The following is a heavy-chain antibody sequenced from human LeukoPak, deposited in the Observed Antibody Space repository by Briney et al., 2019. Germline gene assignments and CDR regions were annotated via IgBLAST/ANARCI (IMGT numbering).Heavy chain of an antibody. CDR1: GYTFTKYA. CDR3: ANCYGSSGFFAY. V-gene: IGHV7-4-1*02. D-gene: IGHD3-22*01. J-gene: IGHJ4*02. CDR2: IDTNTGNP. Sequence: PVASVKVSCTGSGYTFTKYAISWVRQAPGQGLEYMGWIDTNTGNPTYAQGFTGRFVFSLDTSVSTAYLQISSLKAEDSAIYFCANCYGSSGFFAYWGQGTLVTVSS.